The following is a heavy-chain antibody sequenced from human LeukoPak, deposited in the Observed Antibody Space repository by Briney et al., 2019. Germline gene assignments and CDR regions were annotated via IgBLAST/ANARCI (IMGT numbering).Heavy chain of an antibody. CDR1: GFTISYNY. D-gene: IGHD1-26*01. CDR2: IYTGGST. J-gene: IGHJ4*02. CDR3: ARVGARRAFDY. V-gene: IGHV3-66*01. Sequence: PGGSLRLSCAVSGFTISYNYMTWVRQAPGKGLEWVSIIYTGGSTYYADSVKGRFTISRDNSKNTLYLQMNSLRAEDTAVYYCARVGARRAFDYWGQGTLVTVSS.